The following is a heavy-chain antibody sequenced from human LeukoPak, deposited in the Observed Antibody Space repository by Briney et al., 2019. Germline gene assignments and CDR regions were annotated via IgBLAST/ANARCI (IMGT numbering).Heavy chain of an antibody. Sequence: SETLSLTCAVYGGSFSDYYWSWIRQPPGQGLEWIGEINHSGSTNYNPSLKSRVTISVDTSKNQFALKLSSVTAADTAVYYCAGSIAARLDYWGQGTLVTVSS. CDR1: GGSFSDYY. CDR2: INHSGST. CDR3: AGSIAARLDY. D-gene: IGHD6-6*01. V-gene: IGHV4-34*01. J-gene: IGHJ4*02.